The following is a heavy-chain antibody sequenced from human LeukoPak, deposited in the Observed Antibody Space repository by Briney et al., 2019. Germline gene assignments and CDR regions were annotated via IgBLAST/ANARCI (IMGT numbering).Heavy chain of an antibody. V-gene: IGHV4-4*07. Sequence: SETLSLTCTVSGGSISSYYWSWIRQPAGKGLEWIGRIYTSGSTNYNPSLKSRVTMSVDTSKNQFSLKLSSVTAADTAVYYCARTGCSSSSSCMFDPWGQGTLVTVSS. D-gene: IGHD2-2*01. J-gene: IGHJ5*02. CDR1: GGSISSYY. CDR3: ARTGCSSSSSCMFDP. CDR2: IYTSGST.